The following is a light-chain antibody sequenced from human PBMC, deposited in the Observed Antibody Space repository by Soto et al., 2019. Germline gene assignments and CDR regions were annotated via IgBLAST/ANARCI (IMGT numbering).Light chain of an antibody. CDR1: ENVGTN. J-gene: IGKJ4*01. V-gene: IGKV3D-15*01. CDR3: LQYNNWVLS. Sequence: IVLTQSPATLSVSPGERVTLSCRASENVGTNLAWYHQRPRRPPRLLLYGSSTTATGISTTFSGSGSRAEFILTISILQSEYSAVYYWLQYNNWVLSFGRGTRVEIK. CDR2: GSS.